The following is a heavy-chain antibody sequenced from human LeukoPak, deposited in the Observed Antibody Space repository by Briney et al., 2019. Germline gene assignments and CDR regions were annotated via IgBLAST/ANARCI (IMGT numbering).Heavy chain of an antibody. D-gene: IGHD3-22*01. Sequence: ASVKVSCKASGYTFTGYYLHWVRQAPGQGLEWMGWINPNSGATTYAQEFQGRVTMTRDTSISTAYIELSSLRSDDTAVYFCARQSSSGYYGPAFDIWGQGTMVTVSS. CDR2: INPNSGAT. V-gene: IGHV1-2*02. CDR1: GYTFTGYY. J-gene: IGHJ3*02. CDR3: ARQSSSGYYGPAFDI.